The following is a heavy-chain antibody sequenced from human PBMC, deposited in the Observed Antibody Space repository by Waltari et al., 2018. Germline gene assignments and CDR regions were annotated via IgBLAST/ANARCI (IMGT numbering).Heavy chain of an antibody. CDR1: GGSFRGYY. CDR3: ARLGYCSGGSCSAVAFDI. J-gene: IGHJ3*02. Sequence: QVQLQQWGAGLLKPSETLSLTCAVYGGSFRGYYWRGIRQPPGQGLEWIGEINHSGSTNYNPSLKSRVTISVDTSKNQFSLKLSSVTAADTAVYYCARLGYCSGGSCSAVAFDIWGQGTMVTVSS. CDR2: INHSGST. V-gene: IGHV4-34*01. D-gene: IGHD2-15*01.